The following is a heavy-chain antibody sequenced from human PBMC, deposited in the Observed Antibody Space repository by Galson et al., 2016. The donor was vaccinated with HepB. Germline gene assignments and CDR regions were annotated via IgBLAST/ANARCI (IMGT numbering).Heavy chain of an antibody. J-gene: IGHJ2*01. CDR2: ISYDGSNI. V-gene: IGHV3-30*03. CDR1: GFSFSTYG. D-gene: IGHD3-10*01. Sequence: SLRLSCAASGFSFSTYGMHWVRQAPGKGLEWVAVISYDGSNIYYGDSMKGRFTISRDNSKNTLYLQMNNLRPDHTAVYYCARARGDLLGGRFDPWGRGTLVTVSS. CDR3: ARARGDLLGGRFDP.